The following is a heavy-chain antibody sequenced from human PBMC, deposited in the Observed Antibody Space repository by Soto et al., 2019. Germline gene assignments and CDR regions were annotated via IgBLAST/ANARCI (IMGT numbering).Heavy chain of an antibody. CDR2: IYPGDSDT. Sequence: GESLKISCQGSGYSFTGYWIGWVRQMPGKGLELMGIIYPGDSDTRYSPSFQGQVTISADKSISTAYLQWSSLKASDTAVYYCSTTVAYCGGDCHELGYWGQGTLVTVSS. V-gene: IGHV5-51*01. D-gene: IGHD2-21*02. CDR1: GYSFTGYW. J-gene: IGHJ4*01. CDR3: STTVAYCGGDCHELGY.